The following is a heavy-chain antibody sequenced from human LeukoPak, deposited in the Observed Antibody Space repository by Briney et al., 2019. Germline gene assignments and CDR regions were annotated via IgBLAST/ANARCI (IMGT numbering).Heavy chain of an antibody. CDR1: GFTFSSYA. CDR3: TTDDDFEYFQH. V-gene: IGHV3-23*01. Sequence: GGSLRLSCAASGFTFSSYAMSWVRQAPGKGLEWVSAISGSGGSTYYADSVKGRFTISRDNSKNTLYLQMNSLRAEDTAVYYCTTDDDFEYFQHWGQGTLVTVSS. J-gene: IGHJ1*01. CDR2: ISGSGGST. D-gene: IGHD3-3*01.